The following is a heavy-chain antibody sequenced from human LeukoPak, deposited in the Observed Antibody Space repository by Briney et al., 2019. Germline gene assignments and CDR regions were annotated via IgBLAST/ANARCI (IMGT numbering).Heavy chain of an antibody. CDR2: IIPIFGTT. D-gene: IGHD1/OR15-1a*01. Sequence: SVKVSCKASGGTFPSYALSWVRQTPGQGLEWMGGIIPIFGTTTYAQKFLGRVTITADKSTSTAYMEVSSLRSEDTAVYFCARAGTTDSGDAFDIWGQGTAVTVSS. J-gene: IGHJ3*02. CDR1: GGTFPSYA. V-gene: IGHV1-69*06. CDR3: ARAGTTDSGDAFDI.